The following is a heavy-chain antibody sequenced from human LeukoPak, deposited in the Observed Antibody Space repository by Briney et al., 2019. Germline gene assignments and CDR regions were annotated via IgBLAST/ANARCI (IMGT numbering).Heavy chain of an antibody. J-gene: IGHJ6*03. Sequence: ASVKVSCKASGYTFTSYAMNWVRQAPGQGLEWMGWINTNTGNPTYAQGFTGRFVFSLDTSVSTAYLQISSLKAEDTAVYYCARADILTGYQYYYYMDVWGKGTTVTVSS. CDR1: GYTFTSYA. D-gene: IGHD3-9*01. V-gene: IGHV7-4-1*02. CDR3: ARADILTGYQYYYYMDV. CDR2: INTNTGNP.